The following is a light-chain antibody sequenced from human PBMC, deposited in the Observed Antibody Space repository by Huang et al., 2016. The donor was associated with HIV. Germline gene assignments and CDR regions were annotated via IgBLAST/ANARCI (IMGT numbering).Light chain of an antibody. J-gene: IGKJ5*01. V-gene: IGKV1-12*01. CDR1: QGVNSW. CDR2: AAS. CDR3: QQIKTYPRT. Sequence: DIYMTQSPSSMSVSVGDRVTINCRASQGVNSWLAWYQQKPGKAPQLRIYAASSLYNGVPSRFSGSGSGTNFTLTINNLQLEDFATYYCQQIKTYPRTFGQGTRLEMK.